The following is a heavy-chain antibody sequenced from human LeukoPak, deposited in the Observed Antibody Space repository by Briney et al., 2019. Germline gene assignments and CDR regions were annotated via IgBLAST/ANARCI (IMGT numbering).Heavy chain of an antibody. CDR2: MNPNSGNT. CDR1: GYTFTSYD. V-gene: IGHV1-8*01. J-gene: IGHJ4*02. Sequence: ASVKVSCKASGYTFTSYDIHWVRQATGQGLEWMGWMNPNSGNTGYAQKFQGRVTMTRNTSISTAYMELSSLRSEDTAVYYCARDFPHSSTSPEDYWGQGTLVTVSS. D-gene: IGHD2-2*01. CDR3: ARDFPHSSTSPEDY.